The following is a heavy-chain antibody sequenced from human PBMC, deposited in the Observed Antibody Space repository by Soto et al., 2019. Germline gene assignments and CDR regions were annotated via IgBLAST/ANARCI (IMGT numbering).Heavy chain of an antibody. V-gene: IGHV1-18*01. CDR1: GYTFTSYG. CDR2: ISAYNGNT. Sequence: ASVKVSCKASGYTFTSYGISWVRQVPGQGLEWMGWISAYNGNTNYAQKLQGRVTMTTDTSTSTAYMELRSLRSDDTAVYYCARDGATVTTTGAFDYWGQGTLVTVSS. CDR3: ARDGATVTTTGAFDY. J-gene: IGHJ4*02. D-gene: IGHD4-17*01.